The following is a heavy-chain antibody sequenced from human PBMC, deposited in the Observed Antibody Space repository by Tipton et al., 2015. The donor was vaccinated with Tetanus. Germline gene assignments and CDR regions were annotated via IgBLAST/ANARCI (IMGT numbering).Heavy chain of an antibody. CDR2: IYQTGTT. CDR1: GASFSSGDYY. CDR3: ARAAGFLGLTHDF. J-gene: IGHJ4*02. D-gene: IGHD2/OR15-2a*01. V-gene: IGHV4-30-4*01. Sequence: LDLTCTVSGASFSSGDYYWSWIRKPPGKDLEWIGYIYQTGTTYYNPSLKGRVTISMDRSNTQFSLRLDSLTAADTAVYYCARAAGFLGLTHDFWGRGTLVSVSS.